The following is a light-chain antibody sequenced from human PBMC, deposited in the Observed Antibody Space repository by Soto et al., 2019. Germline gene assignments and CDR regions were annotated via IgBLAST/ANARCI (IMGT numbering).Light chain of an antibody. CDR1: QGIGSY. CDR2: AAS. V-gene: IGKV1-9*01. CDR3: QQLHSYPLS. J-gene: IGKJ4*01. Sequence: DIQLTQSPSFLSASIGDRVTITCRASQGIGSYLAWYQQKPGTAPKALIYAASTLQTGVPSRFSGSGSGTEFILTITSLQPEDFAIYYCQQLHSYPLSFGGGTKVEI.